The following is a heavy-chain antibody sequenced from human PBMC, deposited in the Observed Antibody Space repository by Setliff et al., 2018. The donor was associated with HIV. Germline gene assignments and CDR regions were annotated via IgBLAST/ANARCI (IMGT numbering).Heavy chain of an antibody. CDR1: EFTFSSYM. Sequence: GGSLRLSCAASEFTFSSYMMNWVRQAPGKGLEWVSGISDSGGSTYYADSVKGRFTISRDNSKESLYLQMNSLTTEDTALYYCAKLLSNGGNSDPFDIWGQGTTVTVSS. CDR3: AKLLSNGGNSDPFDI. CDR2: ISDSGGST. V-gene: IGHV3-23*01. D-gene: IGHD2-21*01. J-gene: IGHJ3*02.